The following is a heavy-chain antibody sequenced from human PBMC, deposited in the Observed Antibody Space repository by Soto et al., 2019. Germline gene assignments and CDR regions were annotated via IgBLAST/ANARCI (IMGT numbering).Heavy chain of an antibody. CDR2: IYYSGST. V-gene: IGHV4-30-4*01. CDR3: ARDRGDSSGLDY. Sequence: TSETLSLTCTVSGGSISSGDYYWSWIRQPPGKGLEWIGYIYYSGSTYYNPSLKSRVTISVDTSKNQFSLKRSSVTAADTAVYYCARDRGDSSGLDYWGQGTLVTVSS. J-gene: IGHJ4*02. D-gene: IGHD3-22*01. CDR1: GGSISSGDYY.